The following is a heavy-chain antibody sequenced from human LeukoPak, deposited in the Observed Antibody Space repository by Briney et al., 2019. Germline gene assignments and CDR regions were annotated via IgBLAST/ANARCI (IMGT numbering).Heavy chain of an antibody. Sequence: GESLKISCKGSGYSFTSYWIGWVRQMPGKGLEWMGIIYPGDSDTRYSPSFQGQVTISADKSISTAYLQWSSLKASDTAMYYCARRWYHYDSSGYANYFDYWGQGTLVTVSS. CDR3: ARRWYHYDSSGYANYFDY. CDR1: GYSFTSYW. CDR2: IYPGDSDT. D-gene: IGHD3-22*01. J-gene: IGHJ4*02. V-gene: IGHV5-51*01.